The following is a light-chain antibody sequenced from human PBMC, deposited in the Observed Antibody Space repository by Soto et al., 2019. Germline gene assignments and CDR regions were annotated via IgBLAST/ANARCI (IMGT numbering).Light chain of an antibody. Sequence: DIQMTQSPSSLSAFVGDTVTISCRATDSIDRYLNWYQQKPGQAPRVLITAASTLESGVPSRFSGSGSGTDFTLTINNLQXXXFATYYCQRTYNAPFTFGPGTKVDIK. J-gene: IGKJ3*01. V-gene: IGKV1-39*01. CDR3: QRTYNAPFT. CDR2: AAS. CDR1: DSIDRY.